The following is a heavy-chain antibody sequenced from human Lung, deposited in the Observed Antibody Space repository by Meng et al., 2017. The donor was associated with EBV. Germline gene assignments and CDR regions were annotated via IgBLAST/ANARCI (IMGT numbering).Heavy chain of an antibody. CDR1: GYTFTSYG. Sequence: QCQLEQAGANVKKRVTSGKVSCKASGYTFTSYGISWVRQAPGQGLEWMGWISAYNGNTNYAQKLQGRVTMTTDTSTSTAYMELRSLRSDDTAVYYCAASSSSWYQNWFDPWGQGTLVTVSS. D-gene: IGHD6-13*01. V-gene: IGHV1-18*01. J-gene: IGHJ5*02. CDR2: ISAYNGNT. CDR3: AASSSSWYQNWFDP.